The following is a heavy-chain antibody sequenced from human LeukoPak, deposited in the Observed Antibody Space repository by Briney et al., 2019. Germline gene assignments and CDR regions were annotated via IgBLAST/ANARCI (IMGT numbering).Heavy chain of an antibody. CDR2: MNSAGTTI. D-gene: IGHD1-1*01. CDR3: IREVQVRASASLGL. J-gene: IGHJ4*01. CDR1: GFTISGFW. V-gene: IGHV3-74*01. Sequence: PGGSLRLSCAAYGFTISGFWMHWHRQVPGEGLVWVARMNSAGTTINYADSVKGRFTISRDNVRNTLHLQMNNLSLEDTAVYFCIREVQVRASASLGLWGRGTLVTVS.